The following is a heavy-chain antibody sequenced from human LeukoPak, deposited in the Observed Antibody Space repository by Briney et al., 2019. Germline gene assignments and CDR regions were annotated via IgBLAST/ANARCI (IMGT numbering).Heavy chain of an antibody. Sequence: PGGSQRLSCATSGFTFSWSWMSWVRQAPGKGLDWVANINPDGSETNYMDSVKGRFTIARDNAMNSLYLRMNSLSAEDTSLYYCVRGGGSGNHFAPWGQGALVTVSS. V-gene: IGHV3-7*01. CDR2: INPDGSET. J-gene: IGHJ5*02. CDR1: GFTFSWSW. D-gene: IGHD6-19*01. CDR3: VRGGGSGNHFAP.